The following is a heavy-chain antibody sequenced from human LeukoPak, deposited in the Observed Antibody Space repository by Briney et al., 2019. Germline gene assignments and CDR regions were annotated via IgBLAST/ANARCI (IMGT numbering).Heavy chain of an antibody. D-gene: IGHD4-17*01. CDR1: GDSFSSHY. CDR3: ARNLVTVTKGFDI. J-gene: IGHJ3*02. V-gene: IGHV4-59*11. CDR2: ISYRGST. Sequence: SETLSLTCTVSGDSFSSHYWTWIRQPPRKGLEWIGYISYRGSTNYNPSLKSRVTISIDTSKNQFSLRLSSVTAADTAVYCARNLVTVTKGFDIWGKGTMVSVSS.